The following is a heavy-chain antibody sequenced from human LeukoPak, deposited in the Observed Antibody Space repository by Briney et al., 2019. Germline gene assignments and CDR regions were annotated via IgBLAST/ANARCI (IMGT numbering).Heavy chain of an antibody. CDR1: GGSISSYY. Sequence: SETLSLTCTVSGGSISSYYWSWIRQPAGKGLEWIGRIYTSGSTNYNPSLKSRVTMSVDTSKNQFSLKLTSVTAADTAVYYCARELGYSKFNWLDPWGQGTLVTVSS. V-gene: IGHV4-4*07. CDR2: IYTSGST. D-gene: IGHD4-11*01. J-gene: IGHJ5*02. CDR3: ARELGYSKFNWLDP.